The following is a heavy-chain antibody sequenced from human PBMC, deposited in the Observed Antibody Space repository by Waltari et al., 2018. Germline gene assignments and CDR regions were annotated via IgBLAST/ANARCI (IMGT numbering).Heavy chain of an antibody. CDR1: GGSITSNRHY. V-gene: IGHV4-39*02. Sequence: QLQLQESGPGLGKPSETLSLTCNVSGGSITSNRHYWAWIRQPPGQGLEWIATVSYNGATYRSPALKSRVTVSRDTSKNHLSLKLGSVIAADTAVYYCATYIGASIGTAAFDVWGQGTIVTVSS. J-gene: IGHJ3*01. CDR3: ATYIGASIGTAAFDV. D-gene: IGHD5-12*01. CDR2: VSYNGAT.